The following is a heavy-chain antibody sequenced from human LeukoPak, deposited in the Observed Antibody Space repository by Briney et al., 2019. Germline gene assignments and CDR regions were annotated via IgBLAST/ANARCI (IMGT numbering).Heavy chain of an antibody. J-gene: IGHJ6*03. CDR3: ARDTILGVVTWEGYYYYMDV. D-gene: IGHD3-3*01. CDR2: INPSGGST. V-gene: IGHV1-46*03. Sequence: GASVKVSCKASGYTFTSYYMHWVRQAPGQGLEWMGIINPSGGSTSYAQKFQGRVTMTRDTSTSTVYMELSSLRSEDTAVYYCARDTILGVVTWEGYYYYMDVWGKGITVTVSS. CDR1: GYTFTSYY.